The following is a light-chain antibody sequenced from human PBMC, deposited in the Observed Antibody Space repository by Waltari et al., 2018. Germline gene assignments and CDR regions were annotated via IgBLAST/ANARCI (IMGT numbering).Light chain of an antibody. CDR1: SSAVGGYNF. J-gene: IGLJ2*01. CDR3: SSYTSGSTLI. Sequence: QSALTQPASVSGSPGQSITISCTGTSSAVGGYNFVSWYQQYPGKAPNLMIYDVTNRPSGVSNRFSGSKSGNTASLTISGLQAEDEADYYCSSYTSGSTLIFGGGTKLTVL. CDR2: DVT. V-gene: IGLV2-14*03.